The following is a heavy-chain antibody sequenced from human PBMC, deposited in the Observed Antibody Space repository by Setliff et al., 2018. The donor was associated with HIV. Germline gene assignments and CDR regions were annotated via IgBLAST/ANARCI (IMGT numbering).Heavy chain of an antibody. CDR3: ARVRGYGSAYDAFDV. Sequence: PSETLSLTCTVSGGSIGGYYWSWIRQPPGTGLEWLGCIYSGGSTNYNPSLESRVTISLDTSKNQFSLRLTSVTAADTAVYYCARVRGYGSAYDAFDVWGPGTMVTV. V-gene: IGHV4-4*08. CDR1: GGSIGGYY. D-gene: IGHD3-10*01. CDR2: IYSGGST. J-gene: IGHJ3*01.